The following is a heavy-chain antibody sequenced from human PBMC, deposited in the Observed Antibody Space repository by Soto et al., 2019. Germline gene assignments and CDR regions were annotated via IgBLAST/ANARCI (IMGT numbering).Heavy chain of an antibody. J-gene: IGHJ6*02. CDR1: GFTFRTYS. CDR2: ITSRSDI. Sequence: GGSLRLSCVGSGFTFRTYSINWVRQAPGKGLEWVSSITSRSDIYYADSVKGRFTISRDNAKNSVSLQMNSLRAEDTAVYYCAREYTAWPLAYGLDVCGQGTMVTVSS. D-gene: IGHD2-2*02. CDR3: AREYTAWPLAYGLDV. V-gene: IGHV3-21*01.